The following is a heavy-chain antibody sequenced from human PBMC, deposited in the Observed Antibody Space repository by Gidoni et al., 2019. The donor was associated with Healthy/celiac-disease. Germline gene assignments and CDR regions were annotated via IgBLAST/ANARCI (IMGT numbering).Heavy chain of an antibody. D-gene: IGHD3-3*01. Sequence: EVQLVESGGGLVQPGGSLRLSCAASGFTFSSYWMPWVRQAPGKGLVWVSRINSDGSSTSYADSVKGRFTISRDNAKNTLYLQMNSLRAEDTAVYYCARSITIFGVVRTENYYYYYYGMDVWGQGTTVTVSS. V-gene: IGHV3-74*01. CDR3: ARSITIFGVVRTENYYYYYYGMDV. J-gene: IGHJ6*02. CDR1: GFTFSSYW. CDR2: INSDGSST.